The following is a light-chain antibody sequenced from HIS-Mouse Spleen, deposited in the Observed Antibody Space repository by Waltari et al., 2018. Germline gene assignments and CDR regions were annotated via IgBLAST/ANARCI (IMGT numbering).Light chain of an antibody. V-gene: IGKV3-11*01. CDR2: DAS. CDR1: QRVSSY. CDR3: QQRSNWLT. J-gene: IGKJ4*01. Sequence: EIVLTQSPATLSLSPGERATLSCRASQRVSSYLAWYQQKPCQAPRLLIYDASNRATGIPARCSGSGSGTDFTLTISSLEPEDFAVYYCQQRSNWLTFGGGTKVEIK.